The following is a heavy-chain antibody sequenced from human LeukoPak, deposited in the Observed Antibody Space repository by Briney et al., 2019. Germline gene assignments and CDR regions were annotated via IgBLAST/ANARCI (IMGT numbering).Heavy chain of an antibody. CDR3: ARGSSGNSLYYFDY. V-gene: IGHV1-2*02. J-gene: IGHJ4*02. Sequence: ASVKVSCKASGYTFINYGFSWVRQAPGQGLEWMGWINPNSGGTNYAQKFQDRVTMTRDTSISTAYMELSSLRSDDTALYYCARGSSGNSLYYFDYWGQGTLVTVSS. CDR2: INPNSGGT. D-gene: IGHD4-23*01. CDR1: GYTFINYG.